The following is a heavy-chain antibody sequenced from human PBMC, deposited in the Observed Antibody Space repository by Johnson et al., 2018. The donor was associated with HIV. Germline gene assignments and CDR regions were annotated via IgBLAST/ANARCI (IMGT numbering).Heavy chain of an antibody. Sequence: EKLVESGGGLVQPGGSLRLSCAASGFTVSSNYMSWVRQAPGKGLEWVSGINWNGGSKGYGDSVKGRFTISRDNAKNSLYMQMNSLRAEDTALYYCARGVGGAGDDAFDIWGQGTMVTVSS. D-gene: IGHD6-19*01. J-gene: IGHJ3*02. V-gene: IGHV3-20*04. CDR3: ARGVGGAGDDAFDI. CDR1: GFTVSSNY. CDR2: INWNGGSK.